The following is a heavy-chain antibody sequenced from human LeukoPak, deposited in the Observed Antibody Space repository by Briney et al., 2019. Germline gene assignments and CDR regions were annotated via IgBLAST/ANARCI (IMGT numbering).Heavy chain of an antibody. V-gene: IGHV3-23*01. CDR3: ARDIYSDYNYYYYYMDV. J-gene: IGHJ6*03. CDR2: ISGSGGST. Sequence: GGSLRLSCAASGFTFSSYAMSWVRQAPGKGLEWVSAISGSGGSTYYADSVKGRFTISRDNSKNTLNLQMDSLRAEDTAVYYCARDIYSDYNYYYYYMDVWGKGTTVTVSS. D-gene: IGHD4-11*01. CDR1: GFTFSSYA.